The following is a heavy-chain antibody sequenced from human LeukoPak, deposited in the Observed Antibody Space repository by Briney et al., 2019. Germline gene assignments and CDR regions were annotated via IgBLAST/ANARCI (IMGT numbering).Heavy chain of an antibody. CDR3: AREGSYYYGMDV. Sequence: PGGSLRLSCAASGFTFSSYSMNWVRQAPGKRLEWVSSISSSSSYIYYADSVKGRFTISRDNAKNSLYLQMNSLRAEDTAVYYCAREGSYYYGMDVWGQGTTVTVSS. CDR1: GFTFSSYS. D-gene: IGHD2-15*01. V-gene: IGHV3-21*01. J-gene: IGHJ6*02. CDR2: ISSSSSYI.